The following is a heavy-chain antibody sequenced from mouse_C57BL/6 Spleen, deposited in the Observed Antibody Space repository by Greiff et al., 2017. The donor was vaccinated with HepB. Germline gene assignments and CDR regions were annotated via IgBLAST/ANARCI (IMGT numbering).Heavy chain of an antibody. CDR3: AREGVYGSFDY. CDR2: ISDGGSYT. CDR1: GFTFSSYA. D-gene: IGHD1-1*01. V-gene: IGHV5-4*01. Sequence: EVQRVESGGGLVKPGGSLKLSCAASGFTFSSYAMSWVRQTPEKRLEWVATISDGGSYTYYPDNVKGRFTISRDNAKNNLYLQMSHLKSEDTAMYYGAREGVYGSFDYWGQGTTLTVSS. J-gene: IGHJ2*01.